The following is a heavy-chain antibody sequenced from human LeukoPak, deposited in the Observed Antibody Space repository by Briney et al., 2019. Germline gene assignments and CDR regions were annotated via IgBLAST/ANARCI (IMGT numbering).Heavy chain of an antibody. Sequence: GGSLRLSCAASGFTFDDYAMHWVRQAPGKGLEWVSGISWNSGSIGYADSVKGRFTISRDNAKNSLYLQMNSLRAEDTALYYCAKDISGYSSGWFDYWGQGTLVTASS. CDR2: ISWNSGSI. CDR3: AKDISGYSSGWFDY. V-gene: IGHV3-9*01. CDR1: GFTFDDYA. D-gene: IGHD6-19*01. J-gene: IGHJ4*02.